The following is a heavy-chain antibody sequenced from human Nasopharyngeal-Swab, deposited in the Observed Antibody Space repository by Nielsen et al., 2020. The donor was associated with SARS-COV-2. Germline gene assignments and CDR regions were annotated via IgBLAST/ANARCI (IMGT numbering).Heavy chain of an antibody. CDR2: INPNSGGT. Sequence: ASVKVSCKASGYTFTGYYMHWVRQAPGQGLEWVGWINPNSGGTNYAQKFQGRVTMTRDTSISTAYMELSRLRSDDTAVYYCARDDLTAYDAFDIWGQGTMVTVSS. CDR3: ARDDLTAYDAFDI. J-gene: IGHJ3*02. V-gene: IGHV1-2*02. CDR1: GYTFTGYY. D-gene: IGHD7-27*01.